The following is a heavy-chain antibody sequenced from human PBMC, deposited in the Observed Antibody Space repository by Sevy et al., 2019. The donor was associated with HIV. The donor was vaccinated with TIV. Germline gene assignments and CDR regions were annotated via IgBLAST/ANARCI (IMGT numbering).Heavy chain of an antibody. CDR2: ISYSGST. Sequence: SETLSLTCSVSGGSISTYYWNWIRQPPGKGLEWIGYISYSGSTNYNPSLKSRVTMSVDTSKNQFSLNLSSVTAADTAVYYCAREAGDGARPLDWGVDVWGQWTTVTVSS. D-gene: IGHD6-6*01. J-gene: IGHJ6*02. CDR3: AREAGDGARPLDWGVDV. CDR1: GGSISTYY. V-gene: IGHV4-59*01.